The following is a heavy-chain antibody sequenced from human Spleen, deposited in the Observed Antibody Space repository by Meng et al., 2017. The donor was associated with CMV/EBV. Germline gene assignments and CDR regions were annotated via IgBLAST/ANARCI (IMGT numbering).Heavy chain of an antibody. CDR3: AKDTTLNRASGTNYYYYAMDV. J-gene: IGHJ6*02. CDR1: GFTVSIGH. Sequence: GESLKISCAASGFTVSIGHMNWVRQAPGKGLEWVSVICSGDSTDYADSVEGRFTISRDNSKNTLSLQMNSLRPEDTAVYYCAKDTTLNRASGTNYYYYAMDVWGQGTTVTVSS. D-gene: IGHD3-10*01. V-gene: IGHV3-53*05. CDR2: ICSGDST.